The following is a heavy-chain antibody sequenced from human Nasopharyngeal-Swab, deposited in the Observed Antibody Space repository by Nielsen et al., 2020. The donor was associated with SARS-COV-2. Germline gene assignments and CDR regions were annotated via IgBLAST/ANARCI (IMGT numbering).Heavy chain of an antibody. D-gene: IGHD3/OR15-3a*01. CDR3: ARDRDYSFDY. CDR1: GFTFTTYS. CDR2: LNSGSSTI. V-gene: IGHV3-48*02. Sequence: GESLKISCAASGFTFTTYSMNWVRQAPGKGLEWVAYLNSGSSTIFYADSVKGRFTISRDNAKNSLFLQMNSLRDEDRAVYYCARDRDYSFDYWGQGTLVTVSS. J-gene: IGHJ4*02.